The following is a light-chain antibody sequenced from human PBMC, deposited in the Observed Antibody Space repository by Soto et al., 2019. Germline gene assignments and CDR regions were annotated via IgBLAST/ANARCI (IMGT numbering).Light chain of an antibody. CDR2: DVS. V-gene: IGLV2-14*01. CDR3: SSNTSSSTYV. J-gene: IGLJ1*01. CDR1: SSDVGGYNY. Sequence: QSALTQPASVSRSPGQSITISCTGTSSDVGGYNYVSWYQQHPGKAPKLMIYDVSNRPSGVSNRFSGSKSGNTASLTISGLQAEDEADYYCSSNTSSSTYVFGTGTKVTGL.